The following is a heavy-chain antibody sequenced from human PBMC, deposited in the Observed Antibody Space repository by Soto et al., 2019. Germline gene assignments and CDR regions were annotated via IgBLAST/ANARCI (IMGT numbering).Heavy chain of an antibody. J-gene: IGHJ4*02. CDR2: ISSGSGGST. Sequence: LRLSCAASGFTFSNYPMSWVRQAPGKGLEWVSTISSGSGGSTHYADPVKGRFTISRDNSKNTLYLQMNSLRAEDTAVYYCAKAARSMTTSSHFDYWGQGTQVTVSS. D-gene: IGHD4-17*01. CDR1: GFTFSNYP. CDR3: AKAARSMTTSSHFDY. V-gene: IGHV3-23*01.